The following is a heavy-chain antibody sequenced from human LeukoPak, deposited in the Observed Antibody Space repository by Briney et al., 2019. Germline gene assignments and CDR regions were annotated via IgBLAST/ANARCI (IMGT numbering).Heavy chain of an antibody. J-gene: IGHJ4*02. CDR2: VNTDGTTT. CDR1: GFTVSSNY. V-gene: IGHV3-74*01. Sequence: PGGSLRLSCAASGFTVSSNYMSWVRQAPGKGLVWVSRVNTDGTTTAYADSVKGRFTISGDNAKNTLYLQMDSLRAEDTAVYYCARSTYSASGVGYWGQGTRVTVSS. CDR3: ARSTYSASGVGY. D-gene: IGHD6-13*01.